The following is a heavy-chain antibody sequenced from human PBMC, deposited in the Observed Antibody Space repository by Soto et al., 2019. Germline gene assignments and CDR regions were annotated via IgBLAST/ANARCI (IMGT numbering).Heavy chain of an antibody. CDR2: IKQDGSEK. CDR3: AREVRSWTLYYYYYYGMDV. Sequence: GGSLRLSCAASGFTFSSYWMSWVRQAPGKGLEWVANIKQDGSEKYYVDSVKGRFTISRDNAKNSLYLQMNSLRAEDTAVYYCAREVRSWTLYYYYYYGMDVWGQGTTVTV. D-gene: IGHD6-13*01. V-gene: IGHV3-7*03. CDR1: GFTFSSYW. J-gene: IGHJ6*02.